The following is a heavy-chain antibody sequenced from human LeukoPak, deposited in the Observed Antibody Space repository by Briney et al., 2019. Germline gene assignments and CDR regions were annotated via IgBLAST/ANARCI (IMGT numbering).Heavy chain of an antibody. CDR1: GFTFSDYY. V-gene: IGHV3-11*06. J-gene: IGHJ4*02. CDR3: AKIAVAGGHYFDY. Sequence: GGSLRLSCAASGFTFSDYYMSWIRQAPGKGLEWVSYISSSSTYTNYADSVKGRFTISRDNAKNSLYLQMNSLRAEDTAVYYCAKIAVAGGHYFDYWGQGTLVTVSS. D-gene: IGHD6-19*01. CDR2: ISSSSTYT.